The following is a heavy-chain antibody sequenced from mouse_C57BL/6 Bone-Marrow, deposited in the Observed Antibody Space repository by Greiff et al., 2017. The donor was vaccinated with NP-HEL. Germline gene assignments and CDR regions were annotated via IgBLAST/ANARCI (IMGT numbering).Heavy chain of an antibody. CDR1: GYTFTTYP. J-gene: IGHJ2*01. CDR2: FHPSNDDT. V-gene: IGHV1-47*01. Sequence: VKLQESGAELVKPGASVKMSCKASGYTFTTYPIEWVKQNHGKSLEWIGNFHPSNDDTEYNEKFKNKATLTVEKSSSTVYLELSRLTSDDSSVYYGARGGNYWYYFDYWGQGTTLTVSS. CDR3: ARGGNYWYYFDY. D-gene: IGHD2-1*01.